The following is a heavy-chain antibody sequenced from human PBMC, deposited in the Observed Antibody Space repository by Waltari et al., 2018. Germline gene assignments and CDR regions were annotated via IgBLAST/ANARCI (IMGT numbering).Heavy chain of an antibody. Sequence: QVQLQESGPGLVKPSETLSLTCTVSGASISSYFWSWVRQPPGKGLEWIGYIYYSGTINYNPPLKSRVTMSLDTSKNQFSLKLNSVTAADTAVYYCTRFNWYFDLWGRGTLVTVSS. CDR2: IYYSGTI. CDR3: TRFNWYFDL. CDR1: GASISSYF. V-gene: IGHV4-59*08. J-gene: IGHJ2*01.